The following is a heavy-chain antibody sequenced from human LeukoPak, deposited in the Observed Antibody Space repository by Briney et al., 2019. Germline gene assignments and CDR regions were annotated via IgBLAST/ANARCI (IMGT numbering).Heavy chain of an antibody. J-gene: IGHJ4*02. D-gene: IGHD7-27*01. Sequence: ASVKVSCKASGYTFTSYDLNWVRRATGQGLEWMGWMSPASGNTGYAQEFQGRVTMTGDTSVSTAYMELNSLRSEDTAVYYCARGPPTWGFDSWGQGTLVTVSS. CDR3: ARGPPTWGFDS. CDR1: GYTFTSYD. V-gene: IGHV1-8*01. CDR2: MSPASGNT.